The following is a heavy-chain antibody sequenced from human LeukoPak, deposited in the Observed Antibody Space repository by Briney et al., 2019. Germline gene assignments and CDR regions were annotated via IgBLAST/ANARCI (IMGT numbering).Heavy chain of an antibody. J-gene: IGHJ4*02. CDR2: ISSRSSYI. CDR3: AREIRSSSVFDY. CDR1: GFTFSSYA. V-gene: IGHV3-21*01. D-gene: IGHD6-6*01. Sequence: GGSLRLSCAASGFTFSSYAMSWVRQAPGKGLEWVSSISSRSSYIYYADSVKGRFTISRDNAKNSLYLQMNSLSAEDTAVYYCAREIRSSSVFDYWGQGTLVTVSS.